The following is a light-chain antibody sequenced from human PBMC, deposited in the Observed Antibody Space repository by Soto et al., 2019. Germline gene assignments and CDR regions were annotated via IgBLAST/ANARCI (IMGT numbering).Light chain of an antibody. V-gene: IGKV3-15*01. CDR2: GAS. Sequence: EIVMTQSPATLSLSPGEGATLSCRASQSVRSHLAWYQQKPGQPPRLLIYGASTRATGIPARFSGGGSGTEFTLTISSLQSEDFGVYYCQQRDDLYTFGQGTKLEIK. CDR3: QQRDDLYT. J-gene: IGKJ2*01. CDR1: QSVRSH.